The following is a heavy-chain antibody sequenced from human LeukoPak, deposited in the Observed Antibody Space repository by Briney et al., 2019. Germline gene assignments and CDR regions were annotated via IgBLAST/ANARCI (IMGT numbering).Heavy chain of an antibody. V-gene: IGHV3-9*01. CDR3: AKGLRITIFGVVHYGMDV. D-gene: IGHD3-3*01. Sequence: GGSLRLSCAASGFTFDDYAMHWVRQAPGKGLEWVSGISYNSGSIGYADSAKGRFTMSRDNAKNSLYLQMNSLRAEDTASYYCAKGLRITIFGVVHYGMDVWGQGTTVTVSS. CDR2: ISYNSGSI. J-gene: IGHJ6*02. CDR1: GFTFDDYA.